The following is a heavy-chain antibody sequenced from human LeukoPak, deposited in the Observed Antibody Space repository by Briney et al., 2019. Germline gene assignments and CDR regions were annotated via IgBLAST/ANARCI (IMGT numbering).Heavy chain of an antibody. CDR2: ISYSGST. CDR3: ARETRLHSGSYSNDAFDI. Sequence: SETLSLTCTVSGGSISSYYWSWIRQPPGKGLEWIGYISYSGSTDYNPSLKSRVTISLDTPKNQFSLRLSSVTAADTAVYYCARETRLHSGSYSNDAFDIWGQGTMVTVSS. D-gene: IGHD1-26*01. CDR1: GGSISSYY. V-gene: IGHV4-59*01. J-gene: IGHJ3*02.